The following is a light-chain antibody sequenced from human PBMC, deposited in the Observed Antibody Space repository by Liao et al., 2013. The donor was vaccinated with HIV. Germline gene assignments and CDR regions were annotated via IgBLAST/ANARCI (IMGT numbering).Light chain of an antibody. CDR3: QVWDSATAI. CDR2: QDS. Sequence: TQPPSVSVSPGQTASITCSGNDLGYRYVSWYQQRPGQSPVLVIYQDSKRPSGIPGRFSGSTSGNTATLTISGTQSVDEADYYCQVWDSATAIFGGGTKLTVL. V-gene: IGLV3-1*01. CDR1: DLGYRY. J-gene: IGLJ2*01.